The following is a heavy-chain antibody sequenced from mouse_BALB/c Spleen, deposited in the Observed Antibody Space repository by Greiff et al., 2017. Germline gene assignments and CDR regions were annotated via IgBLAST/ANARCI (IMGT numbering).Heavy chain of an antibody. Sequence: EVHLVESGGGLVKPGGSLKLSCAASGFTFSDYYMYWVRQTPEKRLEWVATISDGGSYTYYPDSVKGRFTISRDNAKNNLYLQMSSLKSEDTAMYYCARDTLFDYWGQGTTLTVSA. J-gene: IGHJ2*01. CDR2: ISDGGSYT. CDR3: ARDTLFDY. CDR1: GFTFSDYY. V-gene: IGHV5-4*02.